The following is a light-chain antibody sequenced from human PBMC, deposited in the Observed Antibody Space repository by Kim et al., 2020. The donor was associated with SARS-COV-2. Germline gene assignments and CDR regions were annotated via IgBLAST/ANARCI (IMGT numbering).Light chain of an antibody. CDR2: KAS. J-gene: IGKJ2*01. Sequence: SASVGDRITLTCRASQNINNWLAWYQQKPGKAPQVLIYKASSLESGAPSRFSGSGSGTEFTFTISSLQPDDFATYYCQQYNSYPNVFGQGTKLEI. V-gene: IGKV1-5*03. CDR3: QQYNSYPNV. CDR1: QNINNW.